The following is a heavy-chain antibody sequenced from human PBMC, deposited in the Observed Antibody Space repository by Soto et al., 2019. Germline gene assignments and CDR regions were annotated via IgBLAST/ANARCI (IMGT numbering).Heavy chain of an antibody. CDR2: IDWDDDK. CDR1: GFSLITSGMC. J-gene: IGHJ2*01. CDR3: ARIPPSSGSHWYFDL. D-gene: IGHD1-26*01. Sequence: SGPTLVNPTQTLTLTCTFSGFSLITSGMCVSWILQPPGKALEWLALIDWDDDKYYSTSLKTRLTISKDTSKNQVVLTMTNMDPVDTATYYCARIPPSSGSHWYFDLWGRGTLVTVSS. V-gene: IGHV2-70*01.